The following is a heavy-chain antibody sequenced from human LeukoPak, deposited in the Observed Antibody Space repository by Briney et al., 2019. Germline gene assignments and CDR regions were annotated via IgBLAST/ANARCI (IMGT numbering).Heavy chain of an antibody. D-gene: IGHD1-7*01. Sequence: SETLSLTCAVYGGSFSGYYWSWIRQPPGQGLEWIGEINHSGSTNYNPSLKSRVTISVDTSKNQFSLTLSSVTAADTAVYYCARGRTTGTTKGYDYWGQGTLVTVSS. CDR2: INHSGST. CDR3: ARGRTTGTTKGYDY. CDR1: GGSFSGYY. J-gene: IGHJ4*02. V-gene: IGHV4-34*01.